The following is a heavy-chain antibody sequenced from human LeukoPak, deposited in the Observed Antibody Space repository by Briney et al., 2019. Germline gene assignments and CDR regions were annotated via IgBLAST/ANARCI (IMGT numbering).Heavy chain of an antibody. CDR3: ARDVRWPAQEYYFDC. J-gene: IGHJ4*02. Sequence: GGSLRLSCAGSGFTFSSYSMNWVRQAPGKGLEWVSVIYSGGSTYYADSVKGRFTISRDNSKNTLYLQMNSLRAEDTAVYYCARDVRWPAQEYYFDCWGQGTLVTVSS. V-gene: IGHV3-66*01. CDR2: IYSGGST. D-gene: IGHD2-15*01. CDR1: GFTFSSYS.